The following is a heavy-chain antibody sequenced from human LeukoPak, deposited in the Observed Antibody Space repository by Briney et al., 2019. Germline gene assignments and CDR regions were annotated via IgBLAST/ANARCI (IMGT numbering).Heavy chain of an antibody. Sequence: GASVKVSCKASGYTYTSYAMNWVRQAPGQGLGWMGWINTNTGNPTYAQGFTGRFVFSLDTSVSTAYLQISSLKAEDTAVYYCARYGDQIRRYAFDIWGQGTMVTVSS. D-gene: IGHD4-17*01. V-gene: IGHV7-4-1*02. CDR3: ARYGDQIRRYAFDI. J-gene: IGHJ3*02. CDR2: INTNTGNP. CDR1: GYTYTSYA.